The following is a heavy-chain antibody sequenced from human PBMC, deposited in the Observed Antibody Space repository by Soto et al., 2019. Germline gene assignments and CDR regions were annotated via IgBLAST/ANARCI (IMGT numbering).Heavy chain of an antibody. CDR2: IYYTGTT. V-gene: IGHV4-30-4*01. Sequence: SETLSLTCTVSGGSISAGDYYWNLFRQPPGKGLEWIGYIYYTGTTKYNPSLKSRATLSVDTSKNRFSLNLTSVTAADSAAYYCANPKRYGDDPEDNNWFDPWGQGTLVTVSS. J-gene: IGHJ5*02. CDR1: GGSISAGDYY. D-gene: IGHD4-17*01. CDR3: ANPKRYGDDPEDNNWFDP.